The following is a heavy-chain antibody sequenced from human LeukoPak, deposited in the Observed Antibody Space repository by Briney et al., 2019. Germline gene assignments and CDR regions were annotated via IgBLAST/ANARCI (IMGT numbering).Heavy chain of an antibody. Sequence: SETLSLTCTVSGGSISSGGYYWSWIRQPPGKGLEWIGYIYHSGSTYYNPSLKSRVTISVDRSKNQFSLKLSSVTAADTAVYYCARELPSDSGSYHYYFDYWGQGTLVTVPS. V-gene: IGHV4-30-2*01. CDR3: ARELPSDSGSYHYYFDY. D-gene: IGHD1-26*01. J-gene: IGHJ4*02. CDR2: IYHSGST. CDR1: GGSISSGGYY.